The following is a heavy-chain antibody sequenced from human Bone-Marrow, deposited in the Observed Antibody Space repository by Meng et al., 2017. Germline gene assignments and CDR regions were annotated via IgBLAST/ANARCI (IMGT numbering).Heavy chain of an antibody. D-gene: IGHD3-9*01. CDR3: ASPRIDDILTGYSARYYYYGMDV. Sequence: SVKVSCKASGGTFSSYAISWVRQAPGQGLEWMGGIIPIFGTANYAQKFQGRVTITTDESTSTAYMELSSLRSEDTAVYYCASPRIDDILTGYSARYYYYGMDVWGQGTTVTVSS. V-gene: IGHV1-69*05. CDR1: GGTFSSYA. J-gene: IGHJ6*02. CDR2: IIPIFGTA.